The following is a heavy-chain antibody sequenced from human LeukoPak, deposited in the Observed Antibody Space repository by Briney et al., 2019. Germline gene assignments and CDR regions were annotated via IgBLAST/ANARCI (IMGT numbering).Heavy chain of an antibody. Sequence: PGRSLRLSCAASGFTFSSYGMHCVRQAPGKGLEWVAVIWYDGSNKYYADSVKGRFTISRDNSKNTLYLQMNSLRAEDTAVYYCARDGYYLDAFDIWGQGTMVTVSS. D-gene: IGHD3-22*01. V-gene: IGHV3-33*01. CDR3: ARDGYYLDAFDI. J-gene: IGHJ3*02. CDR2: IWYDGSNK. CDR1: GFTFSSYG.